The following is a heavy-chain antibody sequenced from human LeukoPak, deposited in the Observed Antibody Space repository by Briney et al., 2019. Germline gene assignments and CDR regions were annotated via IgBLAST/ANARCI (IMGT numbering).Heavy chain of an antibody. CDR1: GFTFSDYY. Sequence: GGSLRLSCAASGFTFSDYYMSWIRQAPGKGLEWVSYISSSGSTIYYADSVKGRFTISRDNAKNSLYLQMNSLRAEDTAVYYCARDFPVPAAIVQYYYYGMDVWGQGTTVTVS. CDR3: ARDFPVPAAIVQYYYYGMDV. CDR2: ISSSGSTI. D-gene: IGHD2-2*02. V-gene: IGHV3-11*01. J-gene: IGHJ6*02.